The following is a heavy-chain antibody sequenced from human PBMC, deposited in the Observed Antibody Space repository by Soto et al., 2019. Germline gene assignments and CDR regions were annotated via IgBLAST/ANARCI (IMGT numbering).Heavy chain of an antibody. CDR3: ARDPATEYSSSSFDY. J-gene: IGHJ4*02. CDR1: GYSFTTYG. V-gene: IGHV1-18*04. CDR2: ISAYDGNT. D-gene: IGHD6-6*01. Sequence: ASVKVSCKASGYSFTTYGITWVRQAPGQGLEWMGWISAYDGNTNYAQKVQGRVSMTTDSSTSTAYMELRSLRSDDTAVYYCARDPATEYSSSSFDYWGQGTLVTVSS.